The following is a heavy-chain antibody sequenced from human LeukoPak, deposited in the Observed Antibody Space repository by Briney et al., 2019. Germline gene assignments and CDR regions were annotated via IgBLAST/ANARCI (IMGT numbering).Heavy chain of an antibody. J-gene: IGHJ4*02. D-gene: IGHD3-22*01. CDR1: GFTFSSYD. V-gene: IGHV3-30*18. CDR2: ISYDGSNK. CDR3: AKDQGGSYYSFDY. Sequence: PGGSLRLSCAASGFTFSSYDIHWVRQAPGKGLEWVADISYDGSNKYYADSVKGRFTISRDNSKNTLYLQMNSPRAEDTAVYYCAKDQGGSYYSFDYWGQGTLVTVSS.